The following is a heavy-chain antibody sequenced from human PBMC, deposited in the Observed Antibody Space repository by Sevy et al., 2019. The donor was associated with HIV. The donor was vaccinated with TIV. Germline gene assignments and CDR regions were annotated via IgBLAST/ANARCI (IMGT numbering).Heavy chain of an antibody. Sequence: GGSLRLSCAASGFTFSIYWMTWVRQAPGKGLEWVANIKPDGSKKYYVDSVKGRFTISRDNAENSLYLQMNSLRAEDTAVYYCARAIALADSCWGQGTQVTVSS. CDR1: GFTFSIYW. D-gene: IGHD6-13*01. CDR3: ARAIALADSC. J-gene: IGHJ4*02. CDR2: IKPDGSKK. V-gene: IGHV3-7*01.